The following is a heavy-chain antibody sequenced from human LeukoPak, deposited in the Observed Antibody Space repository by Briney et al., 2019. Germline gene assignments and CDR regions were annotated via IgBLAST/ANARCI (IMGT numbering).Heavy chain of an antibody. J-gene: IGHJ4*02. D-gene: IGHD3-3*01. CDR3: ARGGVVDFWSGYLDYFDY. Sequence: PSQTLSLTCTVSGGSISGGGYYWSWIRQHPGKGLEWIVYIYYSGSTNYSPSLKSRLTISVDTSKNQFSLKLSSVTAADTAVYYCARGGVVDFWSGYLDYFDYWGQGTLVTVSS. CDR2: IYYSGST. V-gene: IGHV4-31*03. CDR1: GGSISGGGYY.